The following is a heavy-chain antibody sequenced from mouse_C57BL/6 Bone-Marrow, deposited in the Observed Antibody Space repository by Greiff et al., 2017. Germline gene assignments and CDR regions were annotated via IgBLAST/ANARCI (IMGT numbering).Heavy chain of an antibody. Sequence: EVKLVESGGGLVQPGGSLKLSCAASGFTFSDYGMAWVRQAPRKGPEWVAFISNLAYSIYYADTVTGRVTISRENSTNTLSLEMSRLSSEDTAMYYCAKRPDYYGGSFYAMDYWGQGTSVTVSS. CDR2: ISNLAYSI. V-gene: IGHV5-15*04. J-gene: IGHJ4*01. CDR1: GFTFSDYG. CDR3: AKRPDYYGGSFYAMDY. D-gene: IGHD1-1*01.